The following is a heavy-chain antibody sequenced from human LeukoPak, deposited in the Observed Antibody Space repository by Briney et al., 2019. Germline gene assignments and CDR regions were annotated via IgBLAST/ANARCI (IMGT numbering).Heavy chain of an antibody. J-gene: IGHJ4*02. CDR2: ISGSGDRT. CDR1: GFTFSSHA. CDR3: VRKVIVATNYFDL. Sequence: GGSLRLSCAASGFTFSSHAMSWVRQAPGKGREWVSSISGSGDRTYYADSVKGRLTISRDNSKKTVYVQVNSLRADDTAVYYCVRKVIVATNYFDLWGQGTLVTVSS. D-gene: IGHD2-15*01. V-gene: IGHV3-23*01.